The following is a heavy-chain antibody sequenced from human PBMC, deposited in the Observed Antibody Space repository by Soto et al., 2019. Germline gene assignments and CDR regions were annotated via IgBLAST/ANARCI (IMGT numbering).Heavy chain of an antibody. CDR3: ARYRTSGSWSKFDY. D-gene: IGHD6-13*01. CDR2: IYDNGST. J-gene: IGHJ4*02. Sequence: QVLLQESGPRLMKPSQTLSLTCAVSGLTISRASYYWSWIRPHPGKGLEWVGNIYDNGSTYYSPSLKSRLTLWLDTSENQFSLRLTSVTAADTAVYYCARYRTSGSWSKFDYWGQGTLVTVSS. CDR1: GLTISRASYY. V-gene: IGHV4-31*11.